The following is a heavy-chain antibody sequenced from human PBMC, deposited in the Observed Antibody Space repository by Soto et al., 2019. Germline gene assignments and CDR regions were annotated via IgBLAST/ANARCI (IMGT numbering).Heavy chain of an antibody. CDR3: ASGSEGLGGTLDY. CDR2: IIPIFGTA. Sequence: GASVKVSCKASGGTFSSYAISWVRQAPGQGLEWMGGIIPIFGTANYAQKFQGRVTITADESTSTAYMELSSLRSEDTAVYYCASGSEGLGGTLDYWGQGTLVTVSS. D-gene: IGHD2-15*01. CDR1: GGTFSSYA. V-gene: IGHV1-69*13. J-gene: IGHJ4*02.